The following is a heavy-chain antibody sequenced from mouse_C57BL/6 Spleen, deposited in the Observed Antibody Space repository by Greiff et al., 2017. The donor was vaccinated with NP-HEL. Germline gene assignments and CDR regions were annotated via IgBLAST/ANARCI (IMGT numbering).Heavy chain of an antibody. V-gene: IGHV1-63*01. J-gene: IGHJ1*03. CDR3: ARHDGYYWYFDV. D-gene: IGHD2-3*01. CDR2: IYPGGGYT. CDR1: GYTFTNYW. Sequence: QVQLKESGAELVRPGTSVKMSCKASGYTFTNYWIGWAKQRPGHGLEWIGDIYPGGGYTNYNEKFKGKATLTADKSSSTAYMQFSSLTSEDSAIYYCARHDGYYWYFDVWGTGTTVTVSS.